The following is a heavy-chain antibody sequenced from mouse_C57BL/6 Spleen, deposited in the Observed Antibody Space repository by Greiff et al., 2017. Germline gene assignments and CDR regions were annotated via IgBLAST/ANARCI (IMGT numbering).Heavy chain of an antibody. CDR2: IYPSDSET. D-gene: IGHD1-1*01. V-gene: IGHV1-61*01. CDR3: ARSIITTVVAPYFDV. Sequence: QVQLQQSGAELVRPGSSVKLSCKASGYTFTSYWMDWVKQRPGQGLEWIGNIYPSDSETHYNQKFKDKATLTVDKSSSTAYMQLSSLTSEDSAVYYCARSIITTVVAPYFDVWGTGTTVTVSS. CDR1: GYTFTSYW. J-gene: IGHJ1*03.